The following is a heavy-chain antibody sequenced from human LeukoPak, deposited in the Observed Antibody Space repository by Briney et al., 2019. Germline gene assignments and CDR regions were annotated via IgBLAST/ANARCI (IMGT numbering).Heavy chain of an antibody. J-gene: IGHJ4*02. CDR1: GGTFSSYA. CDR3: AGGYCSSTSCYPFDY. CDR2: ISAYNGNT. Sequence: ASVKVSCKASGGTFSSYAISWVRQAPGQGLEWMGWISAYNGNTNYAQKLQGRVTMTTDTSTSTAYMELRSLRSDDTAVYYCAGGYCSSTSCYPFDYWGQGTLVTVSS. V-gene: IGHV1-18*01. D-gene: IGHD2-2*01.